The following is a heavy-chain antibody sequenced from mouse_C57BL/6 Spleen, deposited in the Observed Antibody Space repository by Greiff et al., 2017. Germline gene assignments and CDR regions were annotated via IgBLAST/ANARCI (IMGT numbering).Heavy chain of an antibody. V-gene: IGHV1-82*01. CDR2: IYPGDGDT. Sequence: LVKPGASVKISCKASGYAFSSSWMNWVKQRPGKGLEWIGRIYPGDGDTNYNGKFKGKATLTADKSSSTAYMQLSSLTSEDSAVYFCARGIYYYGSSRGNAMDYWGQGTSVTVSS. D-gene: IGHD1-1*01. CDR1: GYAFSSSW. J-gene: IGHJ4*01. CDR3: ARGIYYYGSSRGNAMDY.